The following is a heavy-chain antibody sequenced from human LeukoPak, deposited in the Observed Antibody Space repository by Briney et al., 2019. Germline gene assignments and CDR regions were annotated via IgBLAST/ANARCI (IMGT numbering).Heavy chain of an antibody. Sequence: GGSLRLSCAASGFAFSSYSMNWVRQAPGKGLEWISYITTSIDIISYADSVKGRFTISRDNAKNSLYLQVDSLRDEDTAVYYCVRDHNYYFGYWGQGILVTVSA. V-gene: IGHV3-48*02. CDR2: ITTSIDII. J-gene: IGHJ4*02. CDR1: GFAFSSYS. CDR3: VRDHNYYFGY.